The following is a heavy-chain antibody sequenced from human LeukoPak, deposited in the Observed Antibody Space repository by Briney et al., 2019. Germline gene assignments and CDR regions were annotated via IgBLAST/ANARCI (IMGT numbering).Heavy chain of an antibody. Sequence: PGRSLRLSCAASGFTFSSYGMHWVRQAPGKGLEWVAVIWYDGSNKYYADSVKGRFTISRDNSKNTLYLQMNSLRAEDTAVYYCARNAVPAAQIDYWGQGTLVTVSS. CDR3: ARNAVPAAQIDY. J-gene: IGHJ4*02. CDR2: IWYDGSNK. V-gene: IGHV3-33*01. CDR1: GFTFSSYG. D-gene: IGHD2-2*01.